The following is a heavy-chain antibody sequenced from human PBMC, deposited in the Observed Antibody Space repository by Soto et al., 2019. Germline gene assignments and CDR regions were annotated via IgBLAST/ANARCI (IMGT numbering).Heavy chain of an antibody. D-gene: IGHD3-16*01. CDR1: GFTFSSNA. CDR2: ISGSGRTI. J-gene: IGHJ4*02. V-gene: IGHV3-23*01. Sequence: EVHLLESGGGFVQPGGSLRLSCAASGFTFSSNAMNWIRQAPGKGLEWVSIISGSGRTIYYADSVRGRFTISRDNSKNTLYLQMNSLGPEDTAVYYCARGGRAGYFDYWGQGTLVTVSS. CDR3: ARGGRAGYFDY.